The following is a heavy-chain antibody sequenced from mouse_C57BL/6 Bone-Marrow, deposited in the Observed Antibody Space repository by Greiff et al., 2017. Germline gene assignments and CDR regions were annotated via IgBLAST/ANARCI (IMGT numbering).Heavy chain of an antibody. V-gene: IGHV1-59*01. CDR1: GYTFTSYW. CDR2: IDPSDSYT. J-gene: IGHJ2*01. CDR3: ARWDYGNYGDYFDY. Sequence: QVQLQQPGAELVRPGTSVKLSCKASGYTFTSYWMHWVKQRPGQGLEWIGVIDPSDSYTNYNQKFKGKATLTVDTSSSTAYMQLSSLTSEDSAVYYCARWDYGNYGDYFDYWGQGTTLTVSS. D-gene: IGHD2-1*01.